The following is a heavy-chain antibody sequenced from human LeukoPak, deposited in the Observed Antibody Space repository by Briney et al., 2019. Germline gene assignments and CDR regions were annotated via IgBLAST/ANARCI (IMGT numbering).Heavy chain of an antibody. CDR2: ISSSGSTI. Sequence: GGSLRLSCAASGFTFSSYEMNWVRQAPGKGLEWVSYISSSGSTIYYADSVKGRFTISRDNAKNSLYLQMNSLRAEDTAVYYCAKPPSIVGATVLDYWGQGTLVTVSS. J-gene: IGHJ4*02. CDR3: AKPPSIVGATVLDY. D-gene: IGHD1-26*01. V-gene: IGHV3-48*03. CDR1: GFTFSSYE.